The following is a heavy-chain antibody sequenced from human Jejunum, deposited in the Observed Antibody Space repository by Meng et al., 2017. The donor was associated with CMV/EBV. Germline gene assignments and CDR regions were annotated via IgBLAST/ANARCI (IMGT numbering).Heavy chain of an antibody. V-gene: IGHV3-21*01. CDR3: ARSKVAMGFDL. J-gene: IGHJ5*02. CDR1: GYRFATYW. CDR2: ISSSSSYI. D-gene: IGHD5-12*01. Sequence: SGYRFATYWIGWVRQAPGKGLEWVSSISSSSSYIYYGDSVKGRFTISSGSAKNSLYLQMNGLRIEDTAIYYCARSKVAMGFDLWGQGTRVTVSS.